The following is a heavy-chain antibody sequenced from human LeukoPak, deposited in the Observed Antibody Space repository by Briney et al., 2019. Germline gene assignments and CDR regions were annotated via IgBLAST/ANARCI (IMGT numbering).Heavy chain of an antibody. D-gene: IGHD6-13*01. CDR2: IYYSGST. CDR3: ARERSSWYGSHSWFDP. V-gene: IGHV4-31*03. J-gene: IGHJ5*02. Sequence: SETLSLTCTVSGGSISSGGYYWSWIRQHPGKGLEWIGYIYYSGSTYYNPSLKSRVTISVDTSKNQFSLKLSSVTAADTAVYYCARERSSWYGSHSWFDPWGQGTLVTVSS. CDR1: GGSISSGGYY.